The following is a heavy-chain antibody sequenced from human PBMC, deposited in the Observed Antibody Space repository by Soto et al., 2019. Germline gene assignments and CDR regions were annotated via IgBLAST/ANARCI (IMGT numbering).Heavy chain of an antibody. CDR2: ISSSSSYI. V-gene: IGHV3-21*01. CDR3: ARAISSSQTGRDYYYCMDV. J-gene: IGHJ6*02. CDR1: GFTFSSYS. D-gene: IGHD6-13*01. Sequence: EVQLVESGGGLVKPGGSLRLSCAASGFTFSSYSMNWVRQAPGKGLEWVSSISSSSSYIYYADSVKGRFTISRDNAKNSLYLQMNSLRAEDTAVYYCARAISSSQTGRDYYYCMDVWGQGTTVTVSS.